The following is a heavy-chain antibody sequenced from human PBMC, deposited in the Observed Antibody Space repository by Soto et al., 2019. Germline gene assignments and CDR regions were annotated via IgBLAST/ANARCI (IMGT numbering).Heavy chain of an antibody. V-gene: IGHV1-69*13. CDR2: IIPIFATA. Sequence: SVKGSCKAAGGTFSSYASSWGRQAPGQGLEWMGGIIPIFATANYAQKFQGRVMITVDESTSTAYMELSSLRSEDTAVYYCARSVSFRYQLLKRGMDVWGQGTTVTVSS. CDR3: ARSVSFRYQLLKRGMDV. J-gene: IGHJ6*02. D-gene: IGHD2-2*01. CDR1: GGTFSSYA.